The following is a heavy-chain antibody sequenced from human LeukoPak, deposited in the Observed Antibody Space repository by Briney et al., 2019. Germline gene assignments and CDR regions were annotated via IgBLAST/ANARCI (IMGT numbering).Heavy chain of an antibody. CDR2: VSSSRTT. CDR1: GGSISRDGHY. Sequence: PSQTLSLTCTVSGGSISRDGHYWSWIRQYPGKGLESIGSVSSSRTTTYNPSLKSRVTISLDTSQNQFSLNLRSLTAADTAVYYCAREMVRDAFDIWGQGTMVTVSS. CDR3: AREMVRDAFDI. D-gene: IGHD2-8*01. J-gene: IGHJ3*02. V-gene: IGHV4-31*03.